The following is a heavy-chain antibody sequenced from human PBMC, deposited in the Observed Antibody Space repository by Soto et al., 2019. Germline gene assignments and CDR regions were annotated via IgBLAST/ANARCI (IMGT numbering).Heavy chain of an antibody. Sequence: VESLKTSCQVSGYSFTSHWIVWVLQMPGKGLEWMGVIYPGDSDTKYSPSFQGQVTISADKSISTAYLQWRTLEASDTAMYYCARYSGSYWHYFDYWGQGTPVTVSS. CDR2: IYPGDSDT. D-gene: IGHD1-26*01. V-gene: IGHV5-51*01. J-gene: IGHJ4*02. CDR3: ARYSGSYWHYFDY. CDR1: GYSFTSHW.